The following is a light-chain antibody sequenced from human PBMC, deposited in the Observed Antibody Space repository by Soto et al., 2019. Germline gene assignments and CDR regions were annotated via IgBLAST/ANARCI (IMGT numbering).Light chain of an antibody. Sequence: EIVLTQSPGTLSLSPGERATLSCRASQSVSSSYLAWYQQKPGQAPRLLIYGASSRATGIPDRFSGSGSGTDFTLTISRLAPEDFAVYDCQQYGSSPGFTFGPGTKVDIK. CDR2: GAS. V-gene: IGKV3-20*01. CDR3: QQYGSSPGFT. CDR1: QSVSSSY. J-gene: IGKJ3*01.